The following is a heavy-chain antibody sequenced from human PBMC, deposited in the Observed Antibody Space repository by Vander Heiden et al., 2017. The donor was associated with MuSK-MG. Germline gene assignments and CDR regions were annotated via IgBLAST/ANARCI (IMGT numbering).Heavy chain of an antibody. CDR2: IKQDGSEK. CDR1: AFTLSSHW. V-gene: IGHV3-7*01. D-gene: IGHD3-16*01. Sequence: EVQLVESGGGLVQPGGSLRLSCAASAFTLSSHWVRWVRPAPGKGLEWVANIKQDGSEKYYVDSVKGRFTISRDNAKNSLYWQMNSLRAEDTAVYYCARVGGGRAFDIWGQGTMVTVSS. CDR3: ARVGGGRAFDI. J-gene: IGHJ3*02.